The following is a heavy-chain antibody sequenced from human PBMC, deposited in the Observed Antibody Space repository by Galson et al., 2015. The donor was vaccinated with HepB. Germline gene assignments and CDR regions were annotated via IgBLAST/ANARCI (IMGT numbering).Heavy chain of an antibody. V-gene: IGHV3-30*04. CDR3: AKALGGLSSGWFYPFLQH. J-gene: IGHJ1*01. CDR1: GFSLNNYA. Sequence: SLRLSCAASGFSLNNYAMHWVRQAPGKGLEWVAVISYDGSQDSYADSVKGRFTITRDTSTDTVYLQMNSLKTEDTAVYYCAKALGGLSSGWFYPFLQHWGQGTLVTVSS. CDR2: ISYDGSQD. D-gene: IGHD6-19*01.